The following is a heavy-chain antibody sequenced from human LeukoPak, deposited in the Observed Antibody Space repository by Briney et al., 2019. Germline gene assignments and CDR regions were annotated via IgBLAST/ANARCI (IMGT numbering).Heavy chain of an antibody. D-gene: IGHD3-16*01. CDR3: AKDAKYDYVWGSYTNYFDY. J-gene: IGHJ4*02. Sequence: PGGSLRLSCAASGFTFSSYGMSSVRQAPGKGLEWVSAISGSGGSTYYADSVKGRFTISRDNSKNTLYLQMNSLRAEDTAVYYCAKDAKYDYVWGSYTNYFDYWGQGTLVTVSS. CDR2: ISGSGGST. V-gene: IGHV3-23*01. CDR1: GFTFSSYG.